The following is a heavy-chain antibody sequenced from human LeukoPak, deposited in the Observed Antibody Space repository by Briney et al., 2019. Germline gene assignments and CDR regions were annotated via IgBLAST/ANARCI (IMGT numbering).Heavy chain of an antibody. CDR2: ISGSGGST. D-gene: IGHD3-22*01. CDR3: AKDLHCYDSSGYNTPFGY. J-gene: IGHJ4*02. Sequence: GGSLRLSCAASGFTFSSYAMSWVRQAPGKGLEWVSAISGSGGSTYYADSVKGRFTISRDNSKNTLYLQMNSLRAEDTAVYYCAKDLHCYDSSGYNTPFGYWGQGTLVTVSS. CDR1: GFTFSSYA. V-gene: IGHV3-23*01.